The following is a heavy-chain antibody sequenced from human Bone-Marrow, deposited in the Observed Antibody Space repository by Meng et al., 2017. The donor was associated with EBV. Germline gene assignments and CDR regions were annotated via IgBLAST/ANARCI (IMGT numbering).Heavy chain of an antibody. Sequence: QVQAGQVVAAVKKPGASVKVSCKPSGYTFTGHYMHWVRQAPGQGLEWMGRSDPNSGGADYAQKFQGGVTMTRDTSISTFYMELSRLTSDDTAVYFCARASDYGNDLDYWGQGTLVTVSS. CDR3: ARASDYGNDLDY. V-gene: IGHV1-2*06. CDR1: GYTFTGHY. CDR2: SDPNSGGA. J-gene: IGHJ4*02. D-gene: IGHD4-11*01.